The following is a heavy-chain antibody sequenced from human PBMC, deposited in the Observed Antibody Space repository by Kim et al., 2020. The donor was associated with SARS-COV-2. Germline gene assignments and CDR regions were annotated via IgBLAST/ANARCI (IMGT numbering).Heavy chain of an antibody. CDR2: ISSSSSYI. V-gene: IGHV3-21*01. CDR3: ARGKEGGDKNYYDFWSGYRCYFDY. J-gene: IGHJ4*02. Sequence: GGSLRLSCSASGFTFSSYRMNWVRQAPGKGLEWVSSISSSSSYIYYADSVKGRFTISRDNAKNSLYLQMNSLRAEDTAVYYCARGKEGGDKNYYDFWSGYRCYFDYWGQGTLVTVSS. CDR1: GFTFSSYR. D-gene: IGHD3-3*01.